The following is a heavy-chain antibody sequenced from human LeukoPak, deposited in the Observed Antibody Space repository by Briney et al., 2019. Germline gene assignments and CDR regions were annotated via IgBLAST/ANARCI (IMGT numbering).Heavy chain of an antibody. CDR3: LTVTPTDYFDY. J-gene: IGHJ4*02. CDR1: GLTFSIYA. Sequence: GGSLRLSCAASGLTFSIYAMSWVRQAPGKGLEWVSAISGSGGSTYYADSVKGRFTISRDNSKNTLYLQMNSLRAEDTAVYYCLTVTPTDYFDYWGQGTLVTVSS. CDR2: ISGSGGST. D-gene: IGHD3-9*01. V-gene: IGHV3-23*01.